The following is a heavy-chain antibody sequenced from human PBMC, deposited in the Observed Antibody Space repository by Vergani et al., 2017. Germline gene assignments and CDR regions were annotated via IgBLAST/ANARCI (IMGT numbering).Heavy chain of an antibody. CDR1: GFTFSSYA. V-gene: IGHV3-23*04. Sequence: EVQMVESGGGLVKPGGSLRLSCAASGFTFSSYAMSWVRQAPGKGLEWVSAISGSGGSTYYADSVKGRFTISRDNSKNTLYLQMNSLRAEDTAVYYCAKDSEDDSSGYSYFDYWGQGTLVTVSS. J-gene: IGHJ4*02. D-gene: IGHD3-22*01. CDR2: ISGSGGST. CDR3: AKDSEDDSSGYSYFDY.